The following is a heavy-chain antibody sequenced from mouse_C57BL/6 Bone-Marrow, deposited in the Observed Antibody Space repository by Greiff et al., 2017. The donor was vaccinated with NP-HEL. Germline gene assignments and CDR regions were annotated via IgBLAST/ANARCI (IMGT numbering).Heavy chain of an antibody. J-gene: IGHJ2*01. V-gene: IGHV1-82*01. CDR1: GYAFSSSW. CDR2: IYPGGGDT. CDR3: ATYGSKYFDY. Sequence: VQLQQSGPELVKPGASVKISCKASGYAFSSSWMNWVKQRPGKGLEWIGRIYPGGGDTNYNGKFKGTATLTADKSSSTAYMQLSSLTSEDSAVYFCATYGSKYFDYWGQGTTLTVSS. D-gene: IGHD1-1*01.